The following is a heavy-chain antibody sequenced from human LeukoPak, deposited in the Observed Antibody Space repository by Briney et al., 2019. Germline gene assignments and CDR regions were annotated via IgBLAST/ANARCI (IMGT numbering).Heavy chain of an antibody. V-gene: IGHV4-59*01. CDR2: IYYSGST. CDR1: GGSISSYY. Sequence: PSETLSLTCTVSGGSISSYYWSWIREPPGKGLEWIGYIYYSGSTNYNPSLKSRVTISVDTSKNQFSLKLSSVTAADTAVYYCARFYCSSTSCYTYYFDYWGQGTLVTVSS. CDR3: ARFYCSSTSCYTYYFDY. J-gene: IGHJ4*02. D-gene: IGHD2-2*02.